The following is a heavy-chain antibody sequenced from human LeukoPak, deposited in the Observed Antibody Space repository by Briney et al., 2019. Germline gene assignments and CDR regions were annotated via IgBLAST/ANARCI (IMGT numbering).Heavy chain of an antibody. CDR1: GYTFTSYA. CDR2: SNAYNGNT. Sequence: ASVKVSCKASGYTFTSYAIRWVRQAPGQRLEWMGWSNAYNGNTNYAQKLQGRVTMTTDTSTSTAYMELRSLRSDDTAVYYCARVTIHYDIFEWLDVWGQGTTVTVSS. V-gene: IGHV1-18*01. J-gene: IGHJ6*02. CDR3: ARVTIHYDIFEWLDV. D-gene: IGHD3-9*01.